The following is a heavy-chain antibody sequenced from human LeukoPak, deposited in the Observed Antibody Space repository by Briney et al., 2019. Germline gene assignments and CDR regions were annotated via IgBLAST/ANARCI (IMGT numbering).Heavy chain of an antibody. Sequence: GGSLRLSCAASGFTFSSYEMHWVRQAPGKGLEWVAFIRYDGSNKYYADSVKGRFTISRDNSKNTLYLQMNSLRAEDTAVYYCAKDLNIAVAGTPTGLYPSIYWGQGTLVTVSS. D-gene: IGHD6-19*01. J-gene: IGHJ4*02. CDR3: AKDLNIAVAGTPTGLYPSIY. V-gene: IGHV3-30*02. CDR2: IRYDGSNK. CDR1: GFTFSSYE.